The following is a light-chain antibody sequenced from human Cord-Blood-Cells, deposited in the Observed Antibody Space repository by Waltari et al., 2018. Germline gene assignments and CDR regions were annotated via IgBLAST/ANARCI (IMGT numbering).Light chain of an antibody. J-gene: IGKJ2*01. V-gene: IGKV3D-15*01. CDR3: QQYNNWPYT. CDR1: QSVSSN. CDR2: GAS. Sequence: EIVMTQSPAPLSVSPGESATLSCRASQSVSSNLAWYQQKPGQAPRLLIYGASIRATGIPARFSGSGSGTEFTLTISSLQSEDFAVYYCQQYNNWPYTFGQGTKLEIK.